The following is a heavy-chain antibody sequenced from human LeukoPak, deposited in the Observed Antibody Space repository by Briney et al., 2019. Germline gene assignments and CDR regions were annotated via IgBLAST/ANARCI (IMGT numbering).Heavy chain of an antibody. D-gene: IGHD3-3*01. V-gene: IGHV1-24*01. CDR3: ATVTPDFWSGYTDY. CDR2: FDPEDGET. J-gene: IGHJ4*02. CDR1: GYTLTELS. Sequence: GASVKVSCKVSGYTLTELSVHWVRQAPGKGLEWMGGFDPEDGETIYAQKFQGRVTMTEDTSTDTAYMELSSLRSEDTAVYYCATVTPDFWSGYTDYWGQGTLVTVSS.